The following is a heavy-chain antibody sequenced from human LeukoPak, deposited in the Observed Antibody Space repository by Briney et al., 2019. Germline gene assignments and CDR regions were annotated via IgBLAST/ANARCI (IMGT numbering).Heavy chain of an antibody. Sequence: SGTLSLTCAVSGGPISSSNWWSWVRQPPGKGLEWIGEIYHSGSTNYNPSLKSRVTISVDKSKNQFSLKLSSVTAADTAVYYCARDVAYGDSSYYFDYWGQGTLVTVSS. V-gene: IGHV4-4*02. D-gene: IGHD4-17*01. CDR1: GGPISSSNW. J-gene: IGHJ4*02. CDR2: IYHSGST. CDR3: ARDVAYGDSSYYFDY.